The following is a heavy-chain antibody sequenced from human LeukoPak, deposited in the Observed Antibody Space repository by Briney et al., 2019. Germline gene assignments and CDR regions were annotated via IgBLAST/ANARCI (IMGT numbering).Heavy chain of an antibody. V-gene: IGHV3-74*01. CDR2: INEDETTI. J-gene: IGHJ4*02. Sequence: GGSLRLSCAASGFAFSAYWMHWVRQAPGKGLELVSRINEDETTITYADCVKGRFIISRDNSKKSLYLQMNNLRAEDTAVYYCVRDLILVWTPGDDFDFWGQGTLVIVSS. CDR1: GFAFSAYW. D-gene: IGHD3-16*01. CDR3: VRDLILVWTPGDDFDF.